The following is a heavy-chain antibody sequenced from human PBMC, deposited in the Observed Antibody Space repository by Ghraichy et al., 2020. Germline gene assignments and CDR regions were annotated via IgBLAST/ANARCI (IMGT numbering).Heavy chain of an antibody. CDR1: GFPFSNAW. CDR2: IKSKSDGGTT. J-gene: IGHJ3*01. D-gene: IGHD4-17*01. CDR3: TTSHRRDSGGYRGAFDL. V-gene: IGHV3-15*01. Sequence: GGSLRLSCAASGFPFSNAWMSWVRQAPGKGLEWVGRIKSKSDGGTTDFAAPVRGRFTISRDDSENTLYLQMNSLKSDDTAVYYCTTSHRRDSGGYRGAFDLWGQGTMVTVSS.